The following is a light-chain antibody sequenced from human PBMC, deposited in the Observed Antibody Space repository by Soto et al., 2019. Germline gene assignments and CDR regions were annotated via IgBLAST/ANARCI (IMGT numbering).Light chain of an antibody. V-gene: IGKV3-11*01. Sequence: EIVLTQSPATLSLSPGERATLSCRASQSVSRYLAWYQHKPGQAPRLLIYDASKRATGIPARFSGSGSGTDFTLTISSREPEDFAVYYCQQRSNWPPTWTFGQGTRVEIK. J-gene: IGKJ1*01. CDR2: DAS. CDR1: QSVSRY. CDR3: QQRSNWPPTWT.